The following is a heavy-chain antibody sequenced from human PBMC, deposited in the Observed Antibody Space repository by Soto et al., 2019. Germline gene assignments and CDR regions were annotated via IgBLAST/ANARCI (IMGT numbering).Heavy chain of an antibody. CDR2: ISYSGNT. CDR1: GGSVKISD. Sequence: ALQTLSLPCTSCGGSVKISDFALSLKQPGTGLDWMGYISYSGNTNPNPSLQSRVTMSVVTSKNQFSLKVNSVTAADTAIYYCARVIMSSYSRNSPPRYYFDYWGQGTLVTVSS. V-gene: IGHV4-59*02. J-gene: IGHJ4*02. CDR3: ARVIMSSYSRNSPPRYYFDY. D-gene: IGHD1-26*01.